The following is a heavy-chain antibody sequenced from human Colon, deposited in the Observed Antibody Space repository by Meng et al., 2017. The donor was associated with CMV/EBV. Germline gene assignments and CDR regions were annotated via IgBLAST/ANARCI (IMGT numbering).Heavy chain of an antibody. CDR1: GYSFASYW. CDR2: IYSGVSRT. J-gene: IGHJ6*02. D-gene: IGHD2-2*01. Sequence: GESLKISCKGSGYSFASYWIAWVRQAPGKGLEWVSLIYSGVSRTYYADSVRGRFTISRDDSKNTLYLQMNSLRAEDTAIYYCAKPQGYHSYYYQYGMDVWGRGTAVTVSS. CDR3: AKPQGYHSYYYQYGMDV. V-gene: IGHV3-23*03.